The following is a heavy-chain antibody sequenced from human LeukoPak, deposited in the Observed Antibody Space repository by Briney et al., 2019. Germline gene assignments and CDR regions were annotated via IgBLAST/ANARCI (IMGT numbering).Heavy chain of an antibody. CDR1: GFTFSSYG. D-gene: IGHD1-26*01. Sequence: GGSLRLSCAASGFTFSSYGMHWVRQAPGKGLEWVAVIWYDGSNKYYADSVKGRFTISRDNSKNTLYLQMNSLRAEDTAVYYCARQFDGSHPNAFDIWGQGTMVTVSS. J-gene: IGHJ3*02. V-gene: IGHV3-33*01. CDR2: IWYDGSNK. CDR3: ARQFDGSHPNAFDI.